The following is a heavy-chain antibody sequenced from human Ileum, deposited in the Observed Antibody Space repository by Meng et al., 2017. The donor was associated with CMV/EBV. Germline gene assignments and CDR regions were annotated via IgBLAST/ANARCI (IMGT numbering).Heavy chain of an antibody. V-gene: IGHV3-72*01. Sequence: GESLKISCAASGFTFSEHYMDWVRRAPGKGLEWVGRIRNKAYFYTTEYAASVEGRFSISRDDSLNSLYLQMNDLRVEDTATYYCTRAGPLRYCNRGYCGTSDYWGQGALVTVSS. CDR2: IRNKAYFYTT. CDR3: TRAGPLRYCNRGYCGTSDY. CDR1: GFTFSEHY. J-gene: IGHJ4*02. D-gene: IGHD2-15*01.